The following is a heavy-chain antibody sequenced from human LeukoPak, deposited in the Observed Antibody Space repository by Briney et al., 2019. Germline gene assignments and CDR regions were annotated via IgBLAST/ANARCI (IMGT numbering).Heavy chain of an antibody. CDR2: IYYSGST. V-gene: IGHV4-59*08. D-gene: IGHD3-10*01. J-gene: IGHJ3*02. CDR1: GGSISSYY. CDR3: ARHYYGSGSPDAFDI. Sequence: SETLSLTCTVSGGSISSYYWSWIRQPPGKGLEWIGYIYYSGSTNYNPSLKSRVTISVDTSKNQFSLKLSSVTAADTAVYYCARHYYGSGSPDAFDIWGQGTMVTVSS.